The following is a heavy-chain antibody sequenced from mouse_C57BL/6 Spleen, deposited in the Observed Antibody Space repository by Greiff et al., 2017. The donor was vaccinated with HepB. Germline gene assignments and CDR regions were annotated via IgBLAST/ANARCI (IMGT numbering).Heavy chain of an antibody. CDR1: GFTFSSYA. Sequence: DVMLVESGEGLVKPGGSLKLSCAASGFTFSSYAMSWVRQTPEKRLEWVAYISSGGDYIYYADTVKGRFTISRDNARNTLYLQMSSLKSEDTAMYYCTRGGGYGSSYYFDYWGQGTTLTVSS. V-gene: IGHV5-9-1*02. CDR3: TRGGGYGSSYYFDY. D-gene: IGHD1-1*01. J-gene: IGHJ2*01. CDR2: ISSGGDYI.